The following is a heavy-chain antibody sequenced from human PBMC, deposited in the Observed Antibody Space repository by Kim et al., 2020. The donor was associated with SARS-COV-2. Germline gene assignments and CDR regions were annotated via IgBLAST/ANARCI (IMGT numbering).Heavy chain of an antibody. Sequence: ASVKVSCKASGYTFNRYGVNWVRQAPGQGLEWMGWINTNTGDLRYAQGFTGRFVFSLDTSVSTAYLQISSLTAEDTAVYYCARDGLQLVFSTSNWFDPWGQGTLVTVSS. CDR3: ARDGLQLVFSTSNWFDP. V-gene: IGHV7-4-1*02. J-gene: IGHJ5*02. CDR2: INTNTGDL. CDR1: GYTFNRYG. D-gene: IGHD6-13*01.